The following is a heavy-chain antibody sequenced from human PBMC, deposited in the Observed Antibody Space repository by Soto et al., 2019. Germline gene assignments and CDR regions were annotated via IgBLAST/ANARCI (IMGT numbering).Heavy chain of an antibody. Sequence: QLQLQESGSGLVKPSQTLSLTCAVSGGSISSGGYSWSWVRQPPGKGLEWIGYIYHSGSTYYNPSLKSRATISVDRSKNQFSLKLSSVTAADTAVYYWARTESGTFDPWGQGTLVTVSS. CDR1: GGSISSGGYS. D-gene: IGHD1-7*01. V-gene: IGHV4-30-2*01. CDR3: ARTESGTFDP. CDR2: IYHSGST. J-gene: IGHJ5*02.